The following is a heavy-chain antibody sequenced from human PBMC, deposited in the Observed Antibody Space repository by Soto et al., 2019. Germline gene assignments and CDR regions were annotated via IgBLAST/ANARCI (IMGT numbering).Heavy chain of an antibody. D-gene: IGHD2-21*02. CDR3: AKDAVSANGEWDWFDP. CDR1: GFTFSSYA. Sequence: PGGSLRLSCASSGFTFSSYAMTWVRQAPGKGLEWVSSIHGSAGGAYYSDSVKGRFTVSRADSQKTLFLQMTSLRVDDTAIYYCAKDAVSANGEWDWFDPWGQRILVTVSS. CDR2: IHGSAGGA. V-gene: IGHV3-23*01. J-gene: IGHJ5*02.